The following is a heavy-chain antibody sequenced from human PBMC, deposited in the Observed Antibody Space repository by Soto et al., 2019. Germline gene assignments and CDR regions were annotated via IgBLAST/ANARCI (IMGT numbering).Heavy chain of an antibody. CDR1: GYSISSGYY. CDR3: ARERVGGYISDY. CDR2: IYHSGST. J-gene: IGHJ4*02. V-gene: IGHV4-38-2*02. D-gene: IGHD3-22*01. Sequence: PSETLSLTCAVSGYSISSGYYWGWIRQPPGKGLEWIGSIYHSGSTYYNPSLKSRVTISVDTSKNQFSLKLSSVTATDTAVYYCARERVGGYISDYWGQGTLVTVSS.